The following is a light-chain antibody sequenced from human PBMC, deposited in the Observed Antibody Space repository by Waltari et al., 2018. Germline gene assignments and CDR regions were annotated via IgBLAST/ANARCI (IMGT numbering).Light chain of an antibody. CDR3: QQYFNSPIA. V-gene: IGKV4-1*01. J-gene: IGKJ5*01. CDR2: WAS. CDR1: QSILYTSNDKNY. Sequence: DIVMTQSPDSLLVSLGERATLRCNSSQSILYTSNDKNYLAWYQQKAGQPPRLLVHWASIRESGVPDRFRGSGSGTDFTLTISNLQPEDVAFYWCQQYFNSPIAFGQGTRLEIK.